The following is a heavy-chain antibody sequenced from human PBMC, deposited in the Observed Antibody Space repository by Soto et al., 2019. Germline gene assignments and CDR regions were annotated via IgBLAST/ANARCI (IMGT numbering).Heavy chain of an antibody. CDR3: AKDIGYSYDSSGYFDY. CDR1: GFTFDDYA. J-gene: IGHJ4*02. V-gene: IGHV3-9*01. CDR2: ISWNSASI. D-gene: IGHD3-22*01. Sequence: HPGGSLRLSCAASGFTFDDYAMHWVRQAPGKGLEWVSGISWNSASIGYADSVKGRFTISSDNAKNSLYLQMNSLRAEDTALYYCAKDIGYSYDSSGYFDYWGQGTLVTVSS.